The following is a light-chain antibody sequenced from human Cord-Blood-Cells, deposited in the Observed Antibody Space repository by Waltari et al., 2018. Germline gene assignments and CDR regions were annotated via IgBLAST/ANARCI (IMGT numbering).Light chain of an antibody. CDR2: KAS. CDR3: QQYNSYSLT. V-gene: IGKV1-5*03. CDR1: QSISSW. J-gene: IGKJ4*01. Sequence: DIQRTQSPSTLSASVGARVTITCRASQSISSWLAWYQQKPGKAPKLLIYKASSLESGVPSRFSGSGSGTEFTLTISSLQPDDFATYYCQQYNSYSLTFGGGTKVEIK.